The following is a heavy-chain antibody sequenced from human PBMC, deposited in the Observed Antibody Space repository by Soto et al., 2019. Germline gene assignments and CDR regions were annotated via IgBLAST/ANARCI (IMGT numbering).Heavy chain of an antibody. V-gene: IGHV3-21*06. J-gene: IGHJ5*01. CDR2: ISSSTSYV. Sequence: PGGSLRLSCAASGFTFSRYGMNWLRQAPGKVLEWVASISSSTSYVYYADSVKGRFSTSRDNAKNILYLEMYALRTEDTAVYYCARDPSEGRVGNWFESWGQGTLVTVSS. D-gene: IGHD2-2*01. CDR1: GFTFSRYG. CDR3: ARDPSEGRVGNWFES.